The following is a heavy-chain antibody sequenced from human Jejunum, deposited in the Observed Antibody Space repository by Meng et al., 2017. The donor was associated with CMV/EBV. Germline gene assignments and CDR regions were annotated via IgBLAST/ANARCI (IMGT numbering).Heavy chain of an antibody. D-gene: IGHD3-16*01. Sequence: SGFPFTYYSMTWVRQAPGKGLEWISVFYISGRSTYSADSVKGRFTISRDNSKNMVYLQMNSLRVEDTAVYYCAKDRGGSDDAYDVWGQGATVTVSS. CDR3: AKDRGGSDDAYDV. CDR2: FYISGRST. V-gene: IGHV3-23*03. CDR1: GFPFTYYS. J-gene: IGHJ3*01.